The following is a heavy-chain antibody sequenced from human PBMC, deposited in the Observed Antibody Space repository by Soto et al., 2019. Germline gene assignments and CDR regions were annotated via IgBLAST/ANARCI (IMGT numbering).Heavy chain of an antibody. J-gene: IGHJ3*02. CDR1: GYTFTRYA. CDR2: ISAYNGNT. Sequence: ASVKVSCKASGYTFTRYAISWVRQAPGQGLEWMGWISAYNGNTNYAQKLQGRVTMTTDTSTSTAYMELRSLRSDDTAMYYCARTVGATYAFDIWGQGTMVTVSS. CDR3: ARTVGATYAFDI. D-gene: IGHD1-26*01. V-gene: IGHV1-18*01.